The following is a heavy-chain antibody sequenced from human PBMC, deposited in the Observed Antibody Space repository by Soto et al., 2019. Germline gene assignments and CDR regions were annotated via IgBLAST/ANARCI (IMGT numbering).Heavy chain of an antibody. J-gene: IGHJ5*01. Sequence: QVQLQESGPGLVKSSQTLSLTCTVSGGSISSGGYYWSWIRQHPAKGLEWIGYIYYNGTTYYNPSLKSRVATSVDKSKNKFSLMVMSATAADKAVYYCWRYRHDYGDLTCFDPWGQGTLVTVSS. CDR1: GGSISSGGYY. CDR2: IYYNGTT. CDR3: WRYRHDYGDLTCFDP. V-gene: IGHV4-31*03. D-gene: IGHD4-17*01.